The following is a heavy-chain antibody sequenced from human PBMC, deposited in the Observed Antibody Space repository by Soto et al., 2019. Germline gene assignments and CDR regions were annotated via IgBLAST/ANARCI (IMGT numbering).Heavy chain of an antibody. D-gene: IGHD3-10*01. V-gene: IGHV5-51*01. J-gene: IGHJ4*02. CDR2: IYPGDSDT. CDR3: ARLPQFLWFGELPSRAYHFNY. Sequence: PGESLKISCTGSGYSFSTYWIAWVRQMPGKGLEWMGIIYPGDSDTRYSPSFQGQVTISADTSTKAAYLQWSSLKASDTAIYYCARLPQFLWFGELPSRAYHFNYWGPGTLVTVSS. CDR1: GYSFSTYW.